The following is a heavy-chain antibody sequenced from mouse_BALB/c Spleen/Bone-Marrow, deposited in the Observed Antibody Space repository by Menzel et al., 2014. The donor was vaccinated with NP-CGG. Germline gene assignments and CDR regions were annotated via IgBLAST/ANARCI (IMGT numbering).Heavy chain of an antibody. V-gene: IGHV1S34*01. J-gene: IGHJ4*01. CDR1: DYSFTDYY. D-gene: IGHD1-1*01. CDR2: ISCYNGAT. CDR3: ARSEGIYYYGSSYAMDY. Sequence: LVKTGDSVKISCKASDYSFTDYYIHWVKQTHGKSLEWIGYISCYNGATNYNQKFKGKATFTVDTSSSAAYIQFISLTSEDSAVYYGARSEGIYYYGSSYAMDYWGQGTSVTVSS.